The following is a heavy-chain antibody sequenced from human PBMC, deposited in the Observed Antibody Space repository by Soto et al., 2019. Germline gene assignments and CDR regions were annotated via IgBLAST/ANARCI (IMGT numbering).Heavy chain of an antibody. CDR2: INAGNGNT. Sequence: QVQLVQSGAEEKKPGASVKVSCKASGYTFTSYAMHWVRQAPGQRLEWMGWINAGNGNTKYSQKFQGRVTITRDTSPSTAYMQLSSLRSEDTAVYYCARDPSYYGMDVWGQGTTVTVSS. V-gene: IGHV1-3*05. CDR3: ARDPSYYGMDV. CDR1: GYTFTSYA. J-gene: IGHJ6*02.